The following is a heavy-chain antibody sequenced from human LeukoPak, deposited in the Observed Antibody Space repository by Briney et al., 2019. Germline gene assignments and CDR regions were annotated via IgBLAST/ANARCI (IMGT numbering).Heavy chain of an antibody. J-gene: IGHJ4*02. V-gene: IGHV4-39*01. CDR1: GGSISSSSYY. Sequence: SETLSLTCTVSGGSISSSSYYWGWIRQPPGTGLEWIGSIYYSGSTYYNPSLKSRVTISVDTSKNQFSLKLSSVTAADTAVYYCASLSPITMVRGVTDWGQGTLVTVSS. CDR2: IYYSGST. CDR3: ASLSPITMVRGVTD. D-gene: IGHD3-10*01.